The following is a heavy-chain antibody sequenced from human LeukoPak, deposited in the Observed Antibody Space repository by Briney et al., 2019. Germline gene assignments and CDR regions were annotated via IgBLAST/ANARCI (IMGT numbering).Heavy chain of an antibody. D-gene: IGHD6-6*01. V-gene: IGHV3-23*01. Sequence: GGSLRLSCAASGFTFSSYGMSWVRQAPGKGLEWVSTITGSGGSTYYADSVKGRFAISRDNSKNTLYLQINSLRAEDSAIYYCAKVRGHIAAGTPHYDYYYYMDVWGKGTTVTVSS. CDR3: AKVRGHIAAGTPHYDYYYYMDV. CDR1: GFTFSSYG. J-gene: IGHJ6*03. CDR2: ITGSGGST.